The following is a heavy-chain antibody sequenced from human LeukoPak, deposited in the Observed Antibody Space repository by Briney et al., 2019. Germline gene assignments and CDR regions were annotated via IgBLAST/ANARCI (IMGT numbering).Heavy chain of an antibody. D-gene: IGHD3-3*01. CDR1: GYTLTSYD. J-gene: IGHJ4*02. CDR3: ARGLDPLTILGVVDVY. CDR2: MNPNSGNT. Sequence: GPSVKASCKVSGYTLTSYDINWVRQATGQGHEWIGGMNPNSGNTGSAQTFQGRAPMPRNTSISTAYMELSSLRSEVTAVYYCARGLDPLTILGVVDVYWGQGTLVTVSS. V-gene: IGHV1-8*01.